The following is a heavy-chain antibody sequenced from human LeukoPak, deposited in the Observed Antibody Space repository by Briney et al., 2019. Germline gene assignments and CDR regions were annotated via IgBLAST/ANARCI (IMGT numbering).Heavy chain of an antibody. CDR2: IYPGDSDT. J-gene: IGHJ3*02. D-gene: IGHD2-2*01. V-gene: IGHV5-51*01. Sequence: RESLKISCKGSGYSFTTYWIAWVRQMPGEGLKWMGIIYPGDSDTRYSPSFQGQVTISADKSISTAYLQWSSLKASDTAMYYCARPGVPAAIGAFDIWGQGTMVTVSS. CDR3: ARPGVPAAIGAFDI. CDR1: GYSFTTYW.